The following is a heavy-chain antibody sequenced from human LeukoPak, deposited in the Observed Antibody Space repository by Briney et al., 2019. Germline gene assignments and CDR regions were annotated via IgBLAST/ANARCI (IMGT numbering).Heavy chain of an antibody. Sequence: GGSLRLSCAASGFTFSDYYMSWVRQAPGKGLEWVSYISSSSSYTKYADSVKGRFTISRDNAKNSLYLQVNSLRAEDTAVYYCARGTGTTAYFDYWGQGTLVTVSS. CDR3: ARGTGTTAYFDY. J-gene: IGHJ4*02. CDR1: GFTFSDYY. D-gene: IGHD1-1*01. CDR2: ISSSSSYT. V-gene: IGHV3-11*06.